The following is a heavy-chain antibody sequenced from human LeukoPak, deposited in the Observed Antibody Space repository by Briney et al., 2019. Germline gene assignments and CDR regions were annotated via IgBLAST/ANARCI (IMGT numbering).Heavy chain of an antibody. CDR2: IKQDGNVK. J-gene: IGHJ4*02. V-gene: IGHV3-7*03. D-gene: IGHD2-15*01. Sequence: GGSLRLSCAASGFTFSGYWMSWVRQAPGKGLEWVANIKQDGNVKYYVDSVKGRFTISRDNAKNSLFLQMNSLRAEDTAVYYCARLGSPDYWGQGTLVTVSS. CDR3: ARLGSPDY. CDR1: GFTFSGYW.